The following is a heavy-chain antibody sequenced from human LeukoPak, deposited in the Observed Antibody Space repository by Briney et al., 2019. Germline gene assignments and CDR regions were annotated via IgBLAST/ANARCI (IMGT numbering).Heavy chain of an antibody. CDR2: ISSSGSTI. Sequence: GGSLRLSCAASGFTFSDYYMSWIRQAPGKGLEWVSYISSSGSTIYYADSVKGRFTISRDNAKNSLYLQMNSLRAEDTAVYYCARDLAVHYDSSGYDAFDIWGQGTMVTVSS. CDR3: ARDLAVHYDSSGYDAFDI. J-gene: IGHJ3*02. V-gene: IGHV3-11*01. D-gene: IGHD3-22*01. CDR1: GFTFSDYY.